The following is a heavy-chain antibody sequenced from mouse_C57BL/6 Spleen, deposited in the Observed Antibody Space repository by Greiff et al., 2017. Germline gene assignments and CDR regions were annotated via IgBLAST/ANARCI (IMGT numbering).Heavy chain of an antibody. CDR1: GYAFSSSW. Sequence: VQGVESGPELVKPGASVTISCKASGYAFSSSWMNWVKQRPGKGLEWIGRIYPGDGDTNYNGKFKGKATLTADKSASTAYMQLSSLTSEDSAVYFCARGSGSSLAYWGQGTLVTVSA. CDR3: ARGSGSSLAY. V-gene: IGHV1-82*01. D-gene: IGHD1-1*01. CDR2: IYPGDGDT. J-gene: IGHJ3*01.